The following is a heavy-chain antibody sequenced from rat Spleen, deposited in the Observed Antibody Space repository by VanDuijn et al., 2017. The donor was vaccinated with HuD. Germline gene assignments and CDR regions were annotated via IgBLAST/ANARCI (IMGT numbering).Heavy chain of an antibody. Sequence: EVQLVESGGGLVQPGRSLKLSCAASGFTFSDYDMAWVRQAPKKGLEWVAYISYDGGITYYRDSVKGRFTISRDNAQSTLYLQMDSLRSEDTATYYCARQDTSGYSNWFTYWGQGTLVTVSS. CDR3: ARQDTSGYSNWFTY. CDR2: ISYDGGIT. D-gene: IGHD4-3*01. CDR1: GFTFSDYD. J-gene: IGHJ3*01. V-gene: IGHV5-7*01.